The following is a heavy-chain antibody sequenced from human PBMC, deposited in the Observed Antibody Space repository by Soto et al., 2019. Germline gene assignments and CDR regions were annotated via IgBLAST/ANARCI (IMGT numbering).Heavy chain of an antibody. Sequence: SLILSRRASGFTFSSYSLHWVRQAPGKGLEWVAVISYDGSNKYYADSVKGRFTISRDNSKNTLYLQMNSLRAEDTAVYYCARGPSSLTRFDYWGQGTLVTVSS. D-gene: IGHD2-2*01. CDR3: ARGPSSLTRFDY. CDR1: GFTFSSYS. J-gene: IGHJ4*02. CDR2: ISYDGSNK. V-gene: IGHV3-30-3*01.